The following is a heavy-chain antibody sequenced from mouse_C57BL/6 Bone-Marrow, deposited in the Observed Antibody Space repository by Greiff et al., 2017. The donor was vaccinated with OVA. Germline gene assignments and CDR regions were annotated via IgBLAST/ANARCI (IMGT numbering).Heavy chain of an antibody. CDR1: GYTFTDYY. CDR2: INPNNGGT. D-gene: IGHD2-3*01. J-gene: IGHJ3*01. V-gene: IGHV1-26*01. Sequence: EVQLQQSGPELVQPGASVKISCKASGYTFTDYYMNWVKQSHGKSLEWIGDINPNNGGTSYNQKFKGTATLTVDKSSSTAYMELRSLTSEDSAVYYCARTVDGYYFAWFAYWGQGTLVTVSA. CDR3: ARTVDGYYFAWFAY.